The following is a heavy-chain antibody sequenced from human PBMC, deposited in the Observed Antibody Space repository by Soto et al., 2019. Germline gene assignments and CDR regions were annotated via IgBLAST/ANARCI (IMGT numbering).Heavy chain of an antibody. CDR3: VRHFGISDEGDC. CDR2: IDPSDSYT. J-gene: IGHJ4*02. D-gene: IGHD3-10*01. CDR1: GYTFTTYW. Sequence: GESLKISCSVYGYTFTTYWIAWVRQMPGRGLEWMGRIDPSDSYTNYSPSFQGHVTVSVDKSINTAYLQWTSLKASDTAVYYCVRHFGISDEGDCWGPGTLLTVSS. V-gene: IGHV5-10-1*01.